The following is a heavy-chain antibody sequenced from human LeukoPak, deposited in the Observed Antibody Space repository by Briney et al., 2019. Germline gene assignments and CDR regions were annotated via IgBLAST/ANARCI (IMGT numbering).Heavy chain of an antibody. Sequence: GGSLRLSCAASGLTFSSYGMHWVRQAPGKGLEWVAVISYDGSNKYYADSVKGRFTISRDNSKNTLYLQMNSMRAEDTAVYYCAKPHTVTLPNDAFDIWGQGTMVTVSS. CDR1: GLTFSSYG. J-gene: IGHJ3*02. D-gene: IGHD4-17*01. CDR3: AKPHTVTLPNDAFDI. V-gene: IGHV3-30*18. CDR2: ISYDGSNK.